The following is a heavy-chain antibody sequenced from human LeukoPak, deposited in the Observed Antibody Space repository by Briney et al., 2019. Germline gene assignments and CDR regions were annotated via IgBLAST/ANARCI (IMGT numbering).Heavy chain of an antibody. Sequence: SVKVSCKASGGTFSSYAISWVRQAPGQGLEWMGRIIPIFGTANYAQKFQGRVTITTDESTRTAYMELSSLRSEDTAVYYCARGRDFSSNYYYYYMDVWGKGTTVTVSS. J-gene: IGHJ6*03. D-gene: IGHD3-3*01. CDR1: GGTFSSYA. CDR2: IIPIFGTA. V-gene: IGHV1-69*05. CDR3: ARGRDFSSNYYYYYMDV.